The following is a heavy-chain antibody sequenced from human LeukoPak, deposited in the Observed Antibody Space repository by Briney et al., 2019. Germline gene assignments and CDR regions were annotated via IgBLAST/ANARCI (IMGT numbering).Heavy chain of an antibody. Sequence: GGSLRLSCAASGFTFSSYWMRWVRKAPGKGLEWVANIKQDGSEKNYVDSVKGRFTISRDNAKNSLYLQMNSLRAEDTAVYYCTSGLELDYWGQGTLVTVSS. CDR3: TSGLELDY. V-gene: IGHV3-7*03. CDR2: IKQDGSEK. CDR1: GFTFSSYW. J-gene: IGHJ4*02.